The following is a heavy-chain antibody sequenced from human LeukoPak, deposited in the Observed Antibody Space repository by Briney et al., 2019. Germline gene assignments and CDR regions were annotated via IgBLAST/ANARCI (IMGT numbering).Heavy chain of an antibody. CDR2: ICYSGST. D-gene: IGHD2-15*01. Sequence: PSETLSLTCTVSGGSISSYYWSWIRQPPGKGLEWIGYICYSGSTNYNRSLKSRVTISVDTSKNQFSLKLSSVTAADTAVYYCARDLGYCSGGSCGPHFDYWGQGTLVTVSS. CDR1: GGSISSYY. V-gene: IGHV4-59*01. CDR3: ARDLGYCSGGSCGPHFDY. J-gene: IGHJ4*02.